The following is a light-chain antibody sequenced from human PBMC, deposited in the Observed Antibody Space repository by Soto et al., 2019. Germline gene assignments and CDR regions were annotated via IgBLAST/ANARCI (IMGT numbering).Light chain of an antibody. CDR1: QSISIN. V-gene: IGKV3-15*01. CDR2: AAS. J-gene: IGKJ5*01. Sequence: MTQSPSSLSASVEDIFILSCRASQSISINLAWYKQKPGQAPRLLIYAASNRATGVPARLSGSWSGTEFTLTISSLKSEDFAVYYCQQYNNWITFGQGTRLEIK. CDR3: QQYNNWIT.